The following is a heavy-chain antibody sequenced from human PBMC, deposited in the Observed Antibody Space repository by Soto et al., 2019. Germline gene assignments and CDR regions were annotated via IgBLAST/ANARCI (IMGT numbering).Heavy chain of an antibody. Sequence: GVLRLSCAASGFTFSSYAMSWVRQAPGKGLEWVSAISGSGGSTYYADSVKGRFTISRDNSKNTLYLQMNSLRAEDTAVYYCAKVPDYDILTGYQPYYFDYWGQGTLVTVSS. V-gene: IGHV3-23*01. CDR2: ISGSGGST. J-gene: IGHJ4*02. CDR1: GFTFSSYA. CDR3: AKVPDYDILTGYQPYYFDY. D-gene: IGHD3-9*01.